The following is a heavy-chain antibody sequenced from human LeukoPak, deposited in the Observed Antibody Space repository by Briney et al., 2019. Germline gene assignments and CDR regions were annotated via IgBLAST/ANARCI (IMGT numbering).Heavy chain of an antibody. J-gene: IGHJ4*02. Sequence: GGSLRLSCAASGFTFRNYAMSWVRQAPGKGLEWVSAISGSGGSTYYADSVKGRFTISRDNSRNTLFLQMNSLRAEDTAVYYCAKDAYSSSWYYFENWGQGTLVTVSS. V-gene: IGHV3-23*01. CDR2: ISGSGGST. CDR1: GFTFRNYA. D-gene: IGHD6-13*01. CDR3: AKDAYSSSWYYFEN.